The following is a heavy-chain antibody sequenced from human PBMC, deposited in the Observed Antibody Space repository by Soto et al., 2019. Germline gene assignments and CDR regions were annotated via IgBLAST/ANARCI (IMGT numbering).Heavy chain of an antibody. V-gene: IGHV3-53*01. CDR1: GFSVGGNY. CDR2: IYSGGNP. CDR3: ARGPNSDC. Sequence: XGSLRLSCAASGFSVGGNYMSWVRQAPGKGLELVSLIYSGGNPFYADSMKGRFTLSRDNSNNMLYLQMDSLRAEDTAVYYCARGPNSDCWGQGTLVTVSS. J-gene: IGHJ4*02. D-gene: IGHD2-21*01.